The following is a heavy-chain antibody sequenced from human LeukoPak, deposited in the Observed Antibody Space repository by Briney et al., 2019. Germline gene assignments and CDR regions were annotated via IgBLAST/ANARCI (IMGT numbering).Heavy chain of an antibody. Sequence: SETLSLTCSVSGDSITSTYYWTWIRQHPGKGLEWIGYVYFSGTTYYNPSLKSRLTISLDKSNNQFSLDLRSVTAADTAAYYCSRAWLPGVQITWGQGTLVTVSS. CDR1: GDSITSTYY. CDR3: SRAWLPGVQIT. V-gene: IGHV4-31*03. CDR2: VYFSGTT. D-gene: IGHD6-19*01. J-gene: IGHJ5*02.